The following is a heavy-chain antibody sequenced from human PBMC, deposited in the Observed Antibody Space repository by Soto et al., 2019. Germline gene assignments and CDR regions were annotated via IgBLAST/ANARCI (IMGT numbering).Heavy chain of an antibody. D-gene: IGHD2-15*01. Sequence: QLQLQESGPGLVKPSETLSLTCTVSGGSISSSSYYWGWIRQPPGKGLEWIGSISYSGSTYYNPSLKSRVTISVDMSKNQFSLKLSSVTAADTAVYYCASRTLYCSGGNCPCDYWGQGTLVTVSS. V-gene: IGHV4-39*01. CDR1: GGSISSSSYY. J-gene: IGHJ4*02. CDR3: ASRTLYCSGGNCPCDY. CDR2: ISYSGST.